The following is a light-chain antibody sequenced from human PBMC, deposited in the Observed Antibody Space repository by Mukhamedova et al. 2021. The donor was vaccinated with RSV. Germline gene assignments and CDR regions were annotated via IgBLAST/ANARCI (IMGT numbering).Light chain of an antibody. V-gene: IGKV1-5*03. Sequence: WYQRRVHGKAPKLLIYRATSLQSGVPSRFSGSGSGTEFSLTISSLQADDFATYYCQYHNRYPYSFGQGTKLEIK. CDR3: QYHNRYPYS. CDR2: RAT. J-gene: IGKJ2*03.